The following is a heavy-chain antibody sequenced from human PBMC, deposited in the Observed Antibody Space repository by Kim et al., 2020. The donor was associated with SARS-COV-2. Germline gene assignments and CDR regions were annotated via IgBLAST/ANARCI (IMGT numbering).Heavy chain of an antibody. J-gene: IGHJ5*02. V-gene: IGHV4-59*08. Sequence: NPSPKSRFTLSVDPSKNQSSLELSSVTAADTAVYYCARQSGGWGRGWFDPWGQGTLVTVSS. CDR3: ARQSGGWGRGWFDP. D-gene: IGHD3-16*01.